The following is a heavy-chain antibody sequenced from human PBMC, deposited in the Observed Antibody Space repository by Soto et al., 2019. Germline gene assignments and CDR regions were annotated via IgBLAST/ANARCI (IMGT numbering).Heavy chain of an antibody. Sequence: SETLSLTCTFSGCSISSYYWSWIRQPPGKGLEWIGYIYYSGSTNYNPSLKSRVTISVDTSKNQFSLKLSSVTAADTAVYYCARHDYSGSYYDYWGQGTLVTVSS. J-gene: IGHJ4*02. D-gene: IGHD1-26*01. CDR3: ARHDYSGSYYDY. CDR2: IYYSGST. CDR1: GCSISSYY. V-gene: IGHV4-59*08.